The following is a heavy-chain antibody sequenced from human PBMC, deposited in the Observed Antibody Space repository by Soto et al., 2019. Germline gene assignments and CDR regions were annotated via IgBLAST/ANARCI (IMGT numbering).Heavy chain of an antibody. J-gene: IGHJ6*02. V-gene: IGHV4-59*08. CDR1: GGSVNYLY. D-gene: IGHD3-16*01. CDR3: VRHPAIAKFENGLDV. CDR2: IYYTGFT. Sequence: QLRESGPGLVRPSETLSLTCTVSGGSVNYLYWSWIRQPPGKGLEWIGYIYYTGFTLYNPSLKSRVTMSIDTSINQFSLNLNSVTAADTAIYYCVRHPAIAKFENGLDVWGQGTTVTVSS.